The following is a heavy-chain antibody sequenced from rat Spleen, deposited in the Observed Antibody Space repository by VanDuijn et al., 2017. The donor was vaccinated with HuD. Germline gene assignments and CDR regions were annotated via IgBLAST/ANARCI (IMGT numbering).Heavy chain of an antibody. Sequence: EVQLVESGGGLVQPGRSLKLSCEASGFTFKNYWMTWIRQAPGKGLEWIASISNSGGTTNYPDSVKGRFTISRDNAKTTLYLQMNSLRSEDTATYYCTRDGGYNPFDYWGQGVMVTVSS. CDR3: TRDGGYNPFDY. J-gene: IGHJ2*01. D-gene: IGHD1-4*01. CDR2: ISNSGGTT. V-gene: IGHV5-31*01. CDR1: GFTFKNYW.